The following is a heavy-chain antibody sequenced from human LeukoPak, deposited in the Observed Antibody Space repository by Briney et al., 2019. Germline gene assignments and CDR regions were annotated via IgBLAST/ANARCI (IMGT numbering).Heavy chain of an antibody. D-gene: IGHD2-21*02. CDR3: ARDGFAYCGGDCSHFDY. CDR2: ISAYNGNT. V-gene: IGHV1-18*01. CDR1: GYTFTSYG. J-gene: IGHJ4*02. Sequence: ASVKVSCKASGYTFTSYGISWVRQARGQGLEWMGWISAYNGNTNYAQKLQGRVTMTTDTSTSTAYMELRSLRSDDTAVYYCARDGFAYCGGDCSHFDYWGQGTLVTVSS.